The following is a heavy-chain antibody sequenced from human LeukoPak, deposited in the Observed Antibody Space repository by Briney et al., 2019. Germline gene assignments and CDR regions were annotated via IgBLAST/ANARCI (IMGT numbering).Heavy chain of an antibody. Sequence: PGGSLRLSCAASGFTFSSYSMNWVRQAPGKGLEWVSSISSSSSYIYYADSVKGRFTISRDNAKNSLYLQMNSLRAEDTAVYYCARGNARDRSGYYHEPLYYLGQGTLVTVSS. CDR3: ARGNARDRSGYYHEPLYY. V-gene: IGHV3-21*01. J-gene: IGHJ4*02. CDR1: GFTFSSYS. D-gene: IGHD3-22*01. CDR2: ISSSSSYI.